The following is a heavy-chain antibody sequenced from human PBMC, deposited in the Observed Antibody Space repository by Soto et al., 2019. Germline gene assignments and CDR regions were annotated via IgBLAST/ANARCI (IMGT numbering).Heavy chain of an antibody. CDR2: ISAYNGNT. CDR3: ARLDCSGGSCLLGFGAFDI. CDR1: GYTFTYRY. J-gene: IGHJ3*02. Sequence: GASVKVSCKASGYTFTYRYLHWLRQAPGQALEWMGWISAYNGNTNYAQKLQGRVTMTTDTSTSTAYMELRSLRSDDTAVYYCARLDCSGGSCLLGFGAFDIWGQGTMVTVSS. D-gene: IGHD2-15*01. V-gene: IGHV1-18*04.